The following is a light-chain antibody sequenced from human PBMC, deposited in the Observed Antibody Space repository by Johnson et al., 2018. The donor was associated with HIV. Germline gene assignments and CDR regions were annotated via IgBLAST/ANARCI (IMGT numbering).Light chain of an antibody. V-gene: IGLV1-51*01. CDR2: DNS. CDR3: GTWDTRLSGGHV. CDR1: SSKIGNKY. Sequence: QSVLTQPPSVSAAPGQKVTISCSGSSSKIGNKYVSWYQQLPGTAPKVLIYDNSKRPSGIPDRFSGSKSATSATLGITGLQTGDEADYYCGTWDTRLSGGHVFGTGTKVTVL. J-gene: IGLJ1*01.